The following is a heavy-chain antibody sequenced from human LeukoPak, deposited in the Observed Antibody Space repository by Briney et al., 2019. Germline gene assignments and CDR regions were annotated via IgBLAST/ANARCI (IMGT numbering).Heavy chain of an antibody. CDR2: ISSSSDTI. J-gene: IGHJ3*02. CDR3: ARDPYSGYYDSSGYYLVDAFDI. CDR1: GFTFSSYS. V-gene: IGHV3-48*01. Sequence: GGSLRLSCAASGFTFSSYSMNWVRQAPGKGLEWVSYISSSSDTIYYADSVKGRFTISRDNAKNSLYLQMNSLRAEDTAVFYCARDPYSGYYDSSGYYLVDAFDIWGQGTMVTVSS. D-gene: IGHD3-22*01.